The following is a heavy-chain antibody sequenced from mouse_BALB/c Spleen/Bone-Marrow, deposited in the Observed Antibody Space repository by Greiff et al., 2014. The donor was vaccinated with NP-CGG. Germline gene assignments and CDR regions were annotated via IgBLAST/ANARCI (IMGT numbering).Heavy chain of an antibody. CDR3: ARHAYYDQTEVSFVY. D-gene: IGHD2-4*01. CDR1: GFSFSNYG. V-gene: IGHV5-9-2*01. Sequence: EVQRVESGGGLVRSGGSLKLSCAASGFSFSNYGMSWVRQTPEKRLEWVATISGDGRYTSYSDSVKGRFTISRDNAKNNLYLQLSSLRSEDTALYYCARHAYYDQTEVSFVYWGQGTLVTVSA. J-gene: IGHJ3*01. CDR2: ISGDGRYT.